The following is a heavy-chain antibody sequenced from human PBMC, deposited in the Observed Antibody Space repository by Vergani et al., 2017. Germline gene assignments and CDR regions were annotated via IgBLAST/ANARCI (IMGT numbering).Heavy chain of an antibody. CDR2: IIPIFGTA. CDR3: ARGIVVPAAPPFGYYYYYMDV. V-gene: IGHV1-69*01. J-gene: IGHJ6*03. D-gene: IGHD2-2*01. Sequence: QVQLVQSGAEVKKPGSSVKVSCKASGGTFSSYAISWVRQAPGQGLEWMGGIIPIFGTANYAQKFQGRVTITADESTSTAYMELSSLRSEDTAVYYCARGIVVPAAPPFGYYYYYMDVWGEGTTVTVSS. CDR1: GGTFSSYA.